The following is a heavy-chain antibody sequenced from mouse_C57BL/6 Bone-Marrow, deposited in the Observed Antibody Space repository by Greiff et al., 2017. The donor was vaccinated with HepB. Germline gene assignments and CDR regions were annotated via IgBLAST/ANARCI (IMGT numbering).Heavy chain of an antibody. CDR1: GFTFSSYG. CDR2: ISSGGSYT. CDR3: ACPVGSYDY. D-gene: IGHD2-2*01. V-gene: IGHV5-6*01. J-gene: IGHJ2*01. Sequence: EVKLVESGGDLVKPGGSLKLSCAASGFTFSSYGMSWVRQTPDKRLEWVATISSGGSYTYYPHSVKGLFTISIDNAKNTLYLQLSSLKSEDTAMYYCACPVGSYDYWGQGTTLTVSS.